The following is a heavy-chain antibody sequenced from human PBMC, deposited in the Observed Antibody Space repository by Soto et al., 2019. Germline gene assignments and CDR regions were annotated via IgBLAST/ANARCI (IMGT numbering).Heavy chain of an antibody. CDR2: IYYSGRT. Sequence: PGKGLEWIGYIYYSGRTNYDPSLKSRVTISVDTSKNQFSLKLSSVTAADTAVYYCARVLWFGESTGFAPWGQGTLVTVSS. CDR3: ARVLWFGESTGFAP. D-gene: IGHD3-10*01. J-gene: IGHJ5*02. V-gene: IGHV4-59*01.